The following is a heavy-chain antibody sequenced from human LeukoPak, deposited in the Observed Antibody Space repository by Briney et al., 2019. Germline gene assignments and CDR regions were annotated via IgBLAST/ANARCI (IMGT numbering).Heavy chain of an antibody. CDR1: GFTFTSYA. Sequence: LAGGSLRLSCAASGFTFTSYAMSWVRQAPGKGLEWVSAISGSGRDSYYADSVKGRFTISRDNSKNTLYLQMSSLRAEDTAVYYCARDRFFGLGRITAIDYWGQGTLVTVSS. D-gene: IGHD3-3*01. V-gene: IGHV3-23*01. J-gene: IGHJ4*02. CDR2: ISGSGRDS. CDR3: ARDRFFGLGRITAIDY.